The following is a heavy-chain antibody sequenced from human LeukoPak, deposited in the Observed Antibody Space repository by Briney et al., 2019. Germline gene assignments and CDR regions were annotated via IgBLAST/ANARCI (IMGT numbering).Heavy chain of an antibody. CDR3: ARDPGAATFDY. Sequence: PGGSLRLSCAASGFTFSSYGMNWVRQAPGEGLEWVSYIGGSGITIYYADSVKGRFTISRDNAKNSLYLQMNSLRAEDTAVYYCARDPGAATFDYWGQGTLVTVSS. CDR1: GFTFSSYG. D-gene: IGHD6-13*01. V-gene: IGHV3-48*03. CDR2: IGGSGITI. J-gene: IGHJ4*02.